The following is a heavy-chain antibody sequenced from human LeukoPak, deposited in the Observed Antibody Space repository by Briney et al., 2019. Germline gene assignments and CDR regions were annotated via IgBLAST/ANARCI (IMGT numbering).Heavy chain of an antibody. CDR2: IYYSGST. V-gene: IGHV4-59*01. J-gene: IGHJ2*01. D-gene: IGHD2-15*01. Sequence: SETLSLTCTVSGGSISSYYWSWIRQPPGKGLEWIGYIYYSGSTNYNPSLKSRVTISVDTSKNQFSLKLSSVTAADTAVYYCARSPPLHITPRWYFDLWGRGTLVTVSS. CDR1: GGSISSYY. CDR3: ARSPPLHITPRWYFDL.